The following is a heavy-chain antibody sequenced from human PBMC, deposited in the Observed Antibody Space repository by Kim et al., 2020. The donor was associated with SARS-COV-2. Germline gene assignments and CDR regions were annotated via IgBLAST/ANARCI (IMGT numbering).Heavy chain of an antibody. CDR3: ARSTVTTGAGTGGVDY. Sequence: ASVKVSCKASGYTFTSYGISWVRQAPGQGLEWMGWISAYNGNTNYAQKLQGRVTMTTDTSTSTAYMELRSLRSDDTAVYYCARSTVTTGAGTGGVDYWGQGTLVTVSS. CDR2: ISAYNGNT. CDR1: GYTFTSYG. D-gene: IGHD4-4*01. J-gene: IGHJ4*02. V-gene: IGHV1-18*01.